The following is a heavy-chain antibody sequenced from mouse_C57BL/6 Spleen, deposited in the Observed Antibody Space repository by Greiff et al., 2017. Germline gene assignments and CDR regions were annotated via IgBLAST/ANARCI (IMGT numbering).Heavy chain of an antibody. V-gene: IGHV1-9*01. D-gene: IGHD3-2*02. CDR1: GYTFTGYW. J-gene: IGHJ2*01. Sequence: VQLQQSGAELMKPGASVKLSCKATGYTFTGYWIEWVQQRPGHGLEWIGEILPGSGSTNYTEKFKGKATFTADTCSNTAYMQLSSLTTEDSAIYDCARMTHSSGYGYWGQGTTLTGSS. CDR3: ARMTHSSGYGY. CDR2: ILPGSGST.